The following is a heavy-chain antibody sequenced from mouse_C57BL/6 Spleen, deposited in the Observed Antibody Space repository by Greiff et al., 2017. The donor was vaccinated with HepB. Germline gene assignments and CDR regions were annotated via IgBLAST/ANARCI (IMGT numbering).Heavy chain of an antibody. J-gene: IGHJ4*01. D-gene: IGHD2-3*01. CDR1: GFSFTSYG. V-gene: IGHV2-9*01. Sequence: QVQLKESGPGLVAPSQRLSITCTVSGFSFTSYGVDWVRQPPGKGLEWLGVIWGGGSTNYNSALMSRLSISNDNSNSQVFLKMNSLQTDDTAMYYCAKHRHYDGYYEGAMDYWGQGTSVTVSS. CDR3: AKHRHYDGYYEGAMDY. CDR2: IWGGGST.